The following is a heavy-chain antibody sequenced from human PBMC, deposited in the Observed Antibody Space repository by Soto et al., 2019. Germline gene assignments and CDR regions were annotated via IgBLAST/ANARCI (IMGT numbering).Heavy chain of an antibody. CDR2: IIPILGIA. Sequence: SVKVSCKASGGTFSSYTISWVRQAPGQGLEWMGRIIPILGIANYAQKFQGRVTITADKSTSTAYMELSSLRSEDTAVYYCARVSDGFNEAGQYYYYGMDVWG. V-gene: IGHV1-69*02. J-gene: IGHJ6*02. CDR1: GGTFSSYT. CDR3: ARVSDGFNEAGQYYYYGMDV. D-gene: IGHD2-21*01.